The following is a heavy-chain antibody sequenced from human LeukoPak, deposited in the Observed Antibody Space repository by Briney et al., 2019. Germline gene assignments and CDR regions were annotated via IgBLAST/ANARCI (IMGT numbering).Heavy chain of an antibody. J-gene: IGHJ4*02. Sequence: GGSLRLSCAASGFTFSSYAMHWVRQAPGKGLEWVAVISYDGSNKYYADSVKGRFTISRDNSKNTLYLQMNSLRAEDTAVYYCAREVLGYCSSTSCQGGSDYWGQGTLVTVSS. CDR3: AREVLGYCSSTSCQGGSDY. CDR2: ISYDGSNK. D-gene: IGHD2-2*01. V-gene: IGHV3-30-3*01. CDR1: GFTFSSYA.